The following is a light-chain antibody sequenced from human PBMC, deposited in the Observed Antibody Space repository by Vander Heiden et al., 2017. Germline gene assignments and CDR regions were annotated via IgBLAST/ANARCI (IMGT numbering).Light chain of an antibody. CDR1: SSNIGAGYD. CDR3: QSYDSSLSVV. Sequence: QSVLTQPPSVSGDPGQRVTISCTGSSSNIGAGYDVHWYQQLPGTAPKLLIYDNTNRPSGVPDRFSGSKSGSSASLAITGLQAEDEADYYCQSYDSSLSVVFGGGTKLTVL. V-gene: IGLV1-40*01. J-gene: IGLJ2*01. CDR2: DNT.